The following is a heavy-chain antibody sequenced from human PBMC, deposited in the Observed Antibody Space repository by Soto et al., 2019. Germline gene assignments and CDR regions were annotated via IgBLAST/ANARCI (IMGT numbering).Heavy chain of an antibody. CDR3: AKDSRGGPDHHYYYYGMDV. Sequence: EVQLLESGGGLVQPGGSLRLSCAASGFTFSSYAMRWVRQAPGKGLEWVSAISGSGGSTYYADSVKGRFTISRDNSKNTLYLQMNALRAEDTAVYYCAKDSRGGPDHHYYYYGMDVWGQGTTVTVSS. CDR1: GFTFSSYA. CDR2: ISGSGGST. V-gene: IGHV3-23*01. J-gene: IGHJ6*02.